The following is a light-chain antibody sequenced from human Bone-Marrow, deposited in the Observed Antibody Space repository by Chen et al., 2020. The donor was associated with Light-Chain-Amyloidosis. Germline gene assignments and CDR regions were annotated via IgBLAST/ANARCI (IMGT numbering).Light chain of an antibody. CDR3: QQYGTSPLT. CDR2: GSS. J-gene: IGKJ4*01. Sequence: ELVLPQSPGTLSLSPVEGANLSCRASQTISSNYLTWYQQKFGQAPRLLISGSSSRATCIPDSFTGSGSGTDFTLTINRREPEDFAMYYGQQYGTSPLTFGGWTKVEIK. CDR1: QTISSNY. V-gene: IGKV3-20*01.